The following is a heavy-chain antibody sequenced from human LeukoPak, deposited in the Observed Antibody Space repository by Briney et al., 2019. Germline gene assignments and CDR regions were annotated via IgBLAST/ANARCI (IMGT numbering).Heavy chain of an antibody. J-gene: IGHJ4*02. D-gene: IGHD3-16*02. CDR3: ARDIIGTGIDY. V-gene: IGHV3-21*01. CDR1: GFTFSSYS. CDR2: ISSSSSYI. Sequence: GGSLRLSCAASGFTFSSYSMNWVRQAPGKGLEWVSSISSSSSYIYYADSVKGRFTVSRDNAKNSLYLQMNSLRAEDTAVYYCARDIIGTGIDYWGQGTLVTVSS.